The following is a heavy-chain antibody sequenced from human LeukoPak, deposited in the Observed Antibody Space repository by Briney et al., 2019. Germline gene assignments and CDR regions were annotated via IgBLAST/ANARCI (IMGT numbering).Heavy chain of an antibody. Sequence: GGSLRRSGAASGFTFSSYWMSWVRQAPGKGLEWLANIKQDGSEKYYVDSVKGRFTISRDNAKNSLYLQMISLSAEDTAVYYCARGGYSYGFDAFDIWGQGTMVTVSS. D-gene: IGHD5-18*01. CDR1: GFTFSSYW. V-gene: IGHV3-7*04. J-gene: IGHJ3*02. CDR3: ARGGYSYGFDAFDI. CDR2: IKQDGSEK.